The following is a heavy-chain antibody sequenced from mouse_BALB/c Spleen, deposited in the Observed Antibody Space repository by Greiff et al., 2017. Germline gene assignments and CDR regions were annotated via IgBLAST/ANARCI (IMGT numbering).Heavy chain of an antibody. CDR3: ARSALYYDSTSYAMDY. D-gene: IGHD2-4*01. V-gene: IGHV1-54*01. CDR1: GYAFTNYL. Sequence: QVQLQQSGAELVRPGTSVKVSCKASGYAFTNYLIEWVKQRPGQGLEWIGVINPGSGGTNYNEKFKGKATLTADKSSGTAYMQLSSLTSDDSAVYFCARSALYYDSTSYAMDYWGQGTSVTVSS. J-gene: IGHJ4*01. CDR2: INPGSGGT.